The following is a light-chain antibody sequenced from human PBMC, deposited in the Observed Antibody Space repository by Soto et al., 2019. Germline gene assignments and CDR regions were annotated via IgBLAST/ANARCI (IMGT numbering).Light chain of an antibody. V-gene: IGKV3-20*01. CDR3: QQYGGSPWT. CDR2: GAS. Sequence: EIVLTQSPGTLSLSPGERATLSCRASQSVSRSYLAWYQQKPGQAPRLLIYGASSRATGIPDRFGGSGSGTDFTLTISRLDPEDFAVYYCQQYGGSPWTFGQGTKVEIK. J-gene: IGKJ1*01. CDR1: QSVSRSY.